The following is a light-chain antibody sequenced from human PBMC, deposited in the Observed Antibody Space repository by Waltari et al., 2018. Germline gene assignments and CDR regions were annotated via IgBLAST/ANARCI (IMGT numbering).Light chain of an antibody. V-gene: IGLV2-23*02. J-gene: IGLJ3*02. Sequence: QSALTQTATVSGSPGQSITISCSGATGDIGKYNLVSWYQQHPGKAPTLIVYDVDKRPAGVSNRFPGSKSGNTAFLTITGLQTADEADYYCCSYAGSAVSVFGGGTKLTVL. CDR1: TGDIGKYNL. CDR2: DVD. CDR3: CSYAGSAVSV.